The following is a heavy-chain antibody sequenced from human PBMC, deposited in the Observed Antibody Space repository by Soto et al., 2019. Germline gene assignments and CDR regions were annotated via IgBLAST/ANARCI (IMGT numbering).Heavy chain of an antibody. J-gene: IGHJ6*02. V-gene: IGHV1-69*06. Sequence: SVKVSCKASGCVFNSFAISWVRQAPGQGLEWMGGILPVFGTPNNAQTLQDRLTITADRSTSTAYMELNSLRPEDTALYYCARSAVAGLKWRMDAWGQGTMVTVS. D-gene: IGHD6-13*01. CDR1: GCVFNSFA. CDR3: ARSAVAGLKWRMDA. CDR2: ILPVFGTP.